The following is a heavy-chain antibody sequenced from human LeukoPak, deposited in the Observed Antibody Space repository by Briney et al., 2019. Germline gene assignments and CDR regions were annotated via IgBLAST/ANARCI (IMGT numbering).Heavy chain of an antibody. D-gene: IGHD4-11*01. CDR2: INSDGSST. J-gene: IGHJ5*02. CDR1: GFTFSSYW. V-gene: IGHV3-74*01. CDR3: ARGPRVTNNWFDP. Sequence: PGGSLRLSCAASGFTFSSYWMHWVRQAPGKGLVWVSRINSDGSSTSYADPVTGRFTISRDNAKNTLDLQMNSLRAEDTAVYYCARGPRVTNNWFDPWGQGTLVTVSS.